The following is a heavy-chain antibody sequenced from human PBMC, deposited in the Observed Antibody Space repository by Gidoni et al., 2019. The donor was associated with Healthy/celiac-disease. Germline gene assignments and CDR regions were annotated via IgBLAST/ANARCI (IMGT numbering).Heavy chain of an antibody. CDR2: MNPNSGNA. CDR3: ARDRGVYYGMEV. CDR1: GNTFTSYD. J-gene: IGHJ6*02. V-gene: IGHV1-8*03. D-gene: IGHD6-13*01. Sequence: QVQLVQSGAEVKKPGASVKVSCKASGNTFTSYDINWVRQATGQGLEWMGWMNPNSGNAGYAQKFQGRITITRNTSIIIVYLELSSLRSEDTAVYYCARDRGVYYGMEVWGQGTTVTVSS.